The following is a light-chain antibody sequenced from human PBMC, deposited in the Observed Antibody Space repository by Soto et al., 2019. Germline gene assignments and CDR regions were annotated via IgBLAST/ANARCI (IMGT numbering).Light chain of an antibody. CDR1: SSNIGNNY. CDR2: ENN. CDR3: GTWDSSLSAYV. V-gene: IGLV1-51*02. Sequence: QSVLTQPPSVSAAPGQKVTISCSGSSSNIGNNYVSWYQQLPGTAPKLLIYENNKGPSGIPDRFSGSKSGTSATLGITGLQTGDEADYYCGTWDSSLSAYVFGTGTKVT. J-gene: IGLJ1*01.